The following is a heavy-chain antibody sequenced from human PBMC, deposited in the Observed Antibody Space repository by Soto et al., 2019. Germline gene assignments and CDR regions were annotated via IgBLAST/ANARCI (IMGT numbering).Heavy chain of an antibody. CDR2: ISGSGGST. CDR1: GFTFSSYA. Sequence: GESLKISCAASGFTFSSYAMSWVRQAPGKGLEWVSAISGSGGSTYYADSVKGRFTISRDNSKNTLYLQMNSLRAEDTAVYYCAKDIGEQQLVQEYFQHWGQGTLVTVSS. J-gene: IGHJ1*01. D-gene: IGHD6-13*01. V-gene: IGHV3-23*01. CDR3: AKDIGEQQLVQEYFQH.